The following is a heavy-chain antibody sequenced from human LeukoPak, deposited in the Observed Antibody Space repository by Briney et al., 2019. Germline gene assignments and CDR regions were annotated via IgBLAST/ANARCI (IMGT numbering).Heavy chain of an antibody. CDR2: ISYDGSNK. Sequence: GGSLRLSCAGSGFTFSSYAMHWVRQAPGKGLEWVAVISYDGSNKYYADSVKGRFTISRDNSKNTLYLQMNSLRAEDTAVYYCARVSVFDGMDVWGQGTTVTVSS. V-gene: IGHV3-30-3*01. J-gene: IGHJ6*02. CDR1: GFTFSSYA. CDR3: ARVSVFDGMDV. D-gene: IGHD3-3*01.